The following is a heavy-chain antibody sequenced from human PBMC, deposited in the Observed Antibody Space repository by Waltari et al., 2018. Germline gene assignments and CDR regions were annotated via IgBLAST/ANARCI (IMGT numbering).Heavy chain of an antibody. CDR3: ARGAGAAAGTSRWFDP. CDR2: INPNSGGT. CDR1: GYTFTGYY. Sequence: QVQLVQSGAEVKQPGASVKVSCKASGYTFTGYYMHWVRQAPGQGLEWMGWINPNSGGTNYAQKFQGWVTMTRDTSISTAYMELSRLRSDDTAVYYCARGAGAAAGTSRWFDPWGQGTLVTVSS. D-gene: IGHD6-13*01. J-gene: IGHJ5*02. V-gene: IGHV1-2*04.